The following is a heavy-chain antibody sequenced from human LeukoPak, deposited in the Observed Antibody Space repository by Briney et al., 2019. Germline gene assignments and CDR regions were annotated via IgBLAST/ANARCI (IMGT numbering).Heavy chain of an antibody. D-gene: IGHD4-17*01. CDR3: ARGGDDYGDYANWFDP. J-gene: IGHJ5*02. V-gene: IGHV1-18*01. Sequence: ASVKVSCKASGYTFTSYGISWVRQAPGQGLEWMGWISAYNGNTNYAQKPQGRVTMTTDTSTSTAYMELRSLRSDDTAVYYCARGGDDYGDYANWFDPWGQGTLVTVSS. CDR1: GYTFTSYG. CDR2: ISAYNGNT.